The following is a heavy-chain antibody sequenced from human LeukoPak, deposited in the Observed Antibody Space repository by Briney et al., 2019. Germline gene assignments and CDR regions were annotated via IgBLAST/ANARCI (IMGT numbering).Heavy chain of an antibody. CDR2: ISSSGSTI. J-gene: IGHJ4*02. Sequence: SGGSLRLSCAASGFTFSDYYMSWIRQAPGKGLEWVSYISSSGSTIYYADSVKGRFTISRDNSKNTLYLQMNSLRAEDTAVYYCAKDHGMATIKRFDYWGQGTLVTVSS. D-gene: IGHD5-24*01. CDR3: AKDHGMATIKRFDY. CDR1: GFTFSDYY. V-gene: IGHV3-11*04.